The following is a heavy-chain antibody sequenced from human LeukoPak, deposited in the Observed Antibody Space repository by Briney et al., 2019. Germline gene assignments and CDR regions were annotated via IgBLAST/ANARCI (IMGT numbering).Heavy chain of an antibody. V-gene: IGHV1-69*05. CDR1: GGTFSSYA. CDR3: ATYDSSWFPYFDY. Sequence: GSSVTVSCKASGGTFSSYAISWVRPAPGKGLEWMGRIIPIFGTANYAQKFQGRVTITTNESTREANMELSSLRYEDAAVYYCATYDSSWFPYFDYWGQGTLVTVSS. D-gene: IGHD6-13*01. J-gene: IGHJ4*02. CDR2: IIPIFGTA.